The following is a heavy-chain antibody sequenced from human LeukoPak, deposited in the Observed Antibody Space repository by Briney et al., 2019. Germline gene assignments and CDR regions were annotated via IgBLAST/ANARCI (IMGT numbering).Heavy chain of an antibody. Sequence: PGGSLRLSCAASGFTFSSYGMHWVRQAPGKGLEWVAVISYDGSNKYYADSVKGRFTISRDNSKNTLYLQMNSLRAEDTAVYYCAKDPQKYSSGCDSWGQGTLVTVSS. CDR1: GFTFSSYG. V-gene: IGHV3-30*18. J-gene: IGHJ4*02. CDR2: ISYDGSNK. D-gene: IGHD6-19*01. CDR3: AKDPQKYSSGCDS.